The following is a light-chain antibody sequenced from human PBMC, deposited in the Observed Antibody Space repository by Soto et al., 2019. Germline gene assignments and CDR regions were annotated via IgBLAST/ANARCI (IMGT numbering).Light chain of an antibody. J-gene: IGKJ5*01. Sequence: EIVMTQSPATLSVSPGERATLSCRASQSVSSNLPWYQQKPGQAPRLLIYGASTRATGIPARFSGSGSGTEFTLTISSLQSEDFAVYYCQQYNNWPPLFGQGTRLEIK. V-gene: IGKV3-15*01. CDR2: GAS. CDR1: QSVSSN. CDR3: QQYNNWPPL.